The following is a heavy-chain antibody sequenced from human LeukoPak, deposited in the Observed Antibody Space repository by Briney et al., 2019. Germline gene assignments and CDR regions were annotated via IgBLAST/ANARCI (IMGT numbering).Heavy chain of an antibody. CDR1: GFTVSGNY. V-gene: IGHV3-66*01. CDR2: IYSGGST. J-gene: IGHJ3*02. Sequence: GGSLRLSCAASGFTVSGNYMSWVRQAPGKGLEWVSVIYSGGSTYYADSVKGRFTISRDNSKNTLYLQMNSLRAEDTAVYYCARDPTYYYDSSRGAFDIWGQGTMVTVSS. CDR3: ARDPTYYYDSSRGAFDI. D-gene: IGHD3-22*01.